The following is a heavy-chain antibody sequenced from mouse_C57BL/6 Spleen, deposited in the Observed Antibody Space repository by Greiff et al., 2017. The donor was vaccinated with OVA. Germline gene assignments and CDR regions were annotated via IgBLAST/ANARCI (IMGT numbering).Heavy chain of an antibody. J-gene: IGHJ4*01. D-gene: IGHD5-5*01. CDR1: GYTFTSYW. V-gene: IGHV1-69*01. Sequence: QVQLQQPGAELVMPGASVKLSCKASGYTFTSYWMNWVKQRPGQGLEWIGEIDPSDSYTNYNQKFKGKSTLTVDKSSSTAYMQLSSLTSEDSAVYYCARFYLHYYAMDYWGQGTSVTVSS. CDR2: IDPSDSYT. CDR3: ARFYLHYYAMDY.